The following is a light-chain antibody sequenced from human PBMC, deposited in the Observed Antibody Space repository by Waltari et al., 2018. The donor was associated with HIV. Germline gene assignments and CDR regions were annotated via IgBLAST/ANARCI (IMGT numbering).Light chain of an antibody. CDR3: QTWGTGLRV. CDR1: TGPSSYA. Sequence: QLVLTQSPSASASLGASVKLPCTLSTGPSSYAIAWHQPQPDKGPRYLMKLNSDGSHSKGDGIPDRFSGSSSGAERYLTISSLQSEDEADYYCQTWGTGLRVFGGGTKLTVL. V-gene: IGLV4-69*01. CDR2: LNSDGSH. J-gene: IGLJ3*02.